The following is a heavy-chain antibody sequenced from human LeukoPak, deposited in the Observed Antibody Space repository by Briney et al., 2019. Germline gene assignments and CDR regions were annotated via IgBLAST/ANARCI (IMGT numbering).Heavy chain of an antibody. D-gene: IGHD6-19*01. J-gene: IGHJ4*02. CDR3: ARDGSSGWFDY. Sequence: KPSETLSLTCTVSGGSISIYYWSWIRQPPGKGLEWIGYIYYSGSTNYNPSLKSRVTISVDTSKNQFSLKLSSVTAAGTAVYYCARDGSSGWFDYWGQGTLVTVSS. CDR1: GGSISIYY. V-gene: IGHV4-59*01. CDR2: IYYSGST.